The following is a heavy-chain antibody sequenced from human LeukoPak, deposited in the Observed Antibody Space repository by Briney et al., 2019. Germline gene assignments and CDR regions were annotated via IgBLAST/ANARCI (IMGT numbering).Heavy chain of an antibody. CDR3: ARGRLSQSAFRPFEH. J-gene: IGHJ4*02. D-gene: IGHD2/OR15-2a*01. V-gene: IGHV4-59*01. Sequence: SETLSLTCSVSGDSITTSYWNWIRQPPGQGLEWIGSIFYSGNTKYNPALQSRVTISVDTSKNQFSLEVNSVTAADTAVYYCARGRLSQSAFRPFEHWGQGTLVTGSS. CDR2: IFYSGNT. CDR1: GDSITTSY.